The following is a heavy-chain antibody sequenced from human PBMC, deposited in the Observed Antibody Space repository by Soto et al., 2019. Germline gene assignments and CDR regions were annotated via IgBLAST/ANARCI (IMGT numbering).Heavy chain of an antibody. CDR1: GFTFSSYG. V-gene: IGHV3-48*01. CDR2: IISTSEAI. CDR3: ARVNYHYMDV. J-gene: IGHJ6*03. Sequence: PGGSLRLSCAASGFTFSSYGMHWVRQAPGKGLEWLSDIISTSEAIYYADSVKGRFTVSRDNAQNSLYLQMNSLRAEDTAVYFCARVNYHYMDVWGKGTTVTVSS.